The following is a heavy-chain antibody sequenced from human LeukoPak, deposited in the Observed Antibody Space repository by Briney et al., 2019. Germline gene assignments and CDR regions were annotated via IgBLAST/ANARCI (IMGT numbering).Heavy chain of an antibody. CDR1: GFTFSSYG. CDR3: AKSDSSGWFEASGNWFDP. V-gene: IGHV3-23*01. Sequence: GGSLRLSCAASGFTFSSYGMSWVRQAPGKGLEWVSGISANGGSTYYANSVKGRFTISRDNSKNTLYLQMNSLRAEDTAVYYCAKSDSSGWFEASGNWFDPWGQGTLVTVSS. CDR2: ISANGGST. J-gene: IGHJ5*02. D-gene: IGHD6-19*01.